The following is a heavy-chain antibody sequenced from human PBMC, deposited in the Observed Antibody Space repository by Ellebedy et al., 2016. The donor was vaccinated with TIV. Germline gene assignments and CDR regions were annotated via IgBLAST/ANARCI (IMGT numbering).Heavy chain of an antibody. Sequence: ESLKISCAASGFTFSNYWMHWVRQAPGKGLVWVSRINGDGSSISYADSVKGRFTISRDNAKNTLHLQMNSLRAEDTAVYYCARAKAGTGSSDYWGQGTLVTVSS. CDR2: INGDGSSI. J-gene: IGHJ4*02. CDR1: GFTFSNYW. V-gene: IGHV3-74*01. D-gene: IGHD3-10*01. CDR3: ARAKAGTGSSDY.